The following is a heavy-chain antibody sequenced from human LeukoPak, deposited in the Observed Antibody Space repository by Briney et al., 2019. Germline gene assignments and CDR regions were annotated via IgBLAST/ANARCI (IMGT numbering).Heavy chain of an antibody. Sequence: SETLSLTCAVYGRSFSGYYWSWIRQPPGKGLEWIGEINHSGSTNYNPSLKSRVTISVDTSKNQFSLKLSSVTAADTAVYYCARGQAMGYYFDYWGQGTLVTVSS. CDR1: GRSFSGYY. V-gene: IGHV4-34*01. CDR2: INHSGST. J-gene: IGHJ4*02. D-gene: IGHD5-18*01. CDR3: ARGQAMGYYFDY.